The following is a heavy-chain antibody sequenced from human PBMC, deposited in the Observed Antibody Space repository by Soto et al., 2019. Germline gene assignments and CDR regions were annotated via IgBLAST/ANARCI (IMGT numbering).Heavy chain of an antibody. J-gene: IGHJ6*03. CDR3: ARDAGRDYDFWSGYSNYYMDV. D-gene: IGHD3-3*01. Sequence: QVQLVESGGGSVKPGGSLRLSCEASGFTFNDYYMSWIRQVPGKGLECVSYIDSSGGTVFYADSVKGRFTISRDNAKNSLYLQMNSLRAEDTAVYYCARDAGRDYDFWSGYSNYYMDVWGKGATVTVSS. CDR2: IDSSGGTV. V-gene: IGHV3-11*01. CDR1: GFTFNDYY.